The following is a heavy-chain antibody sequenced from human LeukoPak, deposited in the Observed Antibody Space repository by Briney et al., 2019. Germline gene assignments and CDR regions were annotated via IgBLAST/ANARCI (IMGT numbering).Heavy chain of an antibody. CDR3: ARSVQRSDY. Sequence: ASVKVSCKASGGTFSSYAISWVRQAPGQGLEWMGWINPNSGGTNYAQKFQGRVTMTRDTSISTAYMELSRLRSDDTAVYYCARSVQRSDYWGQGTLVTVSS. CDR1: GGTFSSYA. CDR2: INPNSGGT. J-gene: IGHJ4*02. D-gene: IGHD6-6*01. V-gene: IGHV1-2*02.